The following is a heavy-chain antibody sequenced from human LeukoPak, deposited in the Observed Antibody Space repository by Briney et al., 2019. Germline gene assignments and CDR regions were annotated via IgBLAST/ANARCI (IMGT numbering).Heavy chain of an antibody. CDR2: ISSSSSYI. J-gene: IGHJ6*02. CDR1: GFTFSSYS. V-gene: IGHV3-21*01. Sequence: GGSLRLSCAASGFTFSSYSMNWVRQAPGKGLEWVSSISSSSSYIYYADSVKGRFTISRDNAKNSLYLQMNSLRAEDTAVYYCARDRYSGSWYSIYYYGMDVWGQGTTVTVSS. D-gene: IGHD6-13*01. CDR3: ARDRYSGSWYSIYYYGMDV.